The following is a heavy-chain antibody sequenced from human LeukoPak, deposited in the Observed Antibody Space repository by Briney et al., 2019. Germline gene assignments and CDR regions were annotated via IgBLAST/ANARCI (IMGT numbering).Heavy chain of an antibody. Sequence: GGSLRLSCAASGFTFSSYAMSWVRQAPGKGLEWVSAISGSGGSTYYADSVKGRFTISRDNSKNTLYLQMNSLTAEDTAVYYCAKDLDCSSTSCYPDYWGQGTLVTVSS. CDR1: GFTFSSYA. J-gene: IGHJ4*02. V-gene: IGHV3-23*01. CDR2: ISGSGGST. D-gene: IGHD2-2*01. CDR3: AKDLDCSSTSCYPDY.